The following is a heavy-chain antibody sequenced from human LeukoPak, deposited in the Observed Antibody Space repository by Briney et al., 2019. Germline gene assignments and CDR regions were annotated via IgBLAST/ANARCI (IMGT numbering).Heavy chain of an antibody. V-gene: IGHV3-7*01. J-gene: IGHJ6*03. CDR3: ARDIGDYYYYFYMDV. D-gene: IGHD2-15*01. CDR2: IKQDGSQK. CDR1: GFTFSRYW. Sequence: PGGSLRLSCAASGFTFSRYWMSWVRQAPGKGLEWVANIKQDGSQKYYVDSVKGRFTISRDNAKNSLYLQMNSLRAEDTAVYYCARDIGDYYYYFYMDVWGKGTTVTVSS.